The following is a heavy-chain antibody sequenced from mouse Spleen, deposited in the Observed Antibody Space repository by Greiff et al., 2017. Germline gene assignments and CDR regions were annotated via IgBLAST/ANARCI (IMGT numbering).Heavy chain of an antibody. J-gene: IGHJ3*01. Sequence: QVQLQQPGAELVMPGASVKLSCKASGYTFTSYWMHWVKQRPGQGLEWIGEIDPSDSYTNYNQKFKGKATLTVDKSSSTAYMQLSSLTSEDSAVYYCARLGGAWFAYWGQGTLVTVSA. CDR1: GYTFTSYW. V-gene: IGHV1-69*01. CDR3: ARLGGAWFAY. CDR2: IDPSDSYT.